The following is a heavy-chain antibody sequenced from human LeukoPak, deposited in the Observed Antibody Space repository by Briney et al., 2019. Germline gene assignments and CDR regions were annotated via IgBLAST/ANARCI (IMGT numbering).Heavy chain of an antibody. CDR3: ARWGDGFDI. CDR2: ISTSSSSI. D-gene: IGHD7-27*01. CDR1: GFTFSRYS. V-gene: IGHV3-48*02. J-gene: IGHJ3*02. Sequence: GGSLRLSCGASGFTFSRYSMNWVRQAPGKGLEWVSYISTSSSSIYYTDSVKGRFTISRDNAKNSLCHQLNRLRDEDTAVYYCARWGDGFDIWGQGTMVTVSS.